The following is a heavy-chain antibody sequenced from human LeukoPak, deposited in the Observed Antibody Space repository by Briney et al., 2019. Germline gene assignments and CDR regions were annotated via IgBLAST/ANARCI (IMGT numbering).Heavy chain of an antibody. D-gene: IGHD4-17*01. CDR3: ARRLSRRGHGDYFDF. J-gene: IGHJ4*02. CDR2: IYYSRTT. CDR1: GGSISSGDYY. V-gene: IGHV4-30-4*01. Sequence: SQTLSLTCTVSGGSISSGDYYWSWIRQPPGKGLEWIGYIYYSRTTYYNPSLKSRVTISVDTSKNQFSLKLTSVTAADTAVYYCARRLSRRGHGDYFDFWGQGTLVTVSP.